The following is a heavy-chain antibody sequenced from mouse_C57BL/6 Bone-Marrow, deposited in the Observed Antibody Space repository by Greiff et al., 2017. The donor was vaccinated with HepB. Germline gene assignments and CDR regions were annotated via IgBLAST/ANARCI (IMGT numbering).Heavy chain of an antibody. CDR2: IDPSDSYT. V-gene: IGHV1-50*01. Sequence: QVQLKQPGAELVKPGASVKLSCKASGYTFTSYWMQWVKQRPGQGLEWIGEIDPSDSYTNYNQKFKGKATLTVDTSSSTAYMQLSSPTSEDSAVYYCASDYGSSYGAMDYWGQGTSVTVSS. CDR3: ASDYGSSYGAMDY. CDR1: GYTFTSYW. J-gene: IGHJ4*01. D-gene: IGHD1-1*01.